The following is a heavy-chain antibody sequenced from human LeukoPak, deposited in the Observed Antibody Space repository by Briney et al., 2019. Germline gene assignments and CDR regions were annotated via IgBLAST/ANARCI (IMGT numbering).Heavy chain of an antibody. V-gene: IGHV3-21*01. CDR3: ARDINVDGFYYFDY. CDR2: ISSSSSYI. D-gene: IGHD3-3*01. Sequence: GSLRLSCAASGFTFSSYSMNWVRQAPGKGLEWVSSISSSSSYIYYADSVKGRFTISRDNAKNSLYLQMNSLRAEDTAVYYCARDINVDGFYYFDYWGQGTLVTVSS. CDR1: GFTFSSYS. J-gene: IGHJ4*02.